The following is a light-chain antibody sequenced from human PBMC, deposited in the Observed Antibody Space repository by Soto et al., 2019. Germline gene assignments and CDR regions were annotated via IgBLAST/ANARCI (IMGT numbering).Light chain of an antibody. Sequence: DIQMTQSPSSLSASVGARVTITCRASQSISSYLNWYQQKPGKAPKLLIYAASSLQSGVPSRFSGSGSGTDFTLTISSLQPEDFATYYCQQSYSTPQTFGPGTKVDI. CDR1: QSISSY. CDR3: QQSYSTPQT. V-gene: IGKV1-39*01. J-gene: IGKJ3*01. CDR2: AAS.